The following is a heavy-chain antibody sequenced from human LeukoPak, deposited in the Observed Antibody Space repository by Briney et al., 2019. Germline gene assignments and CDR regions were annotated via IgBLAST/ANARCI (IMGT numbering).Heavy chain of an antibody. V-gene: IGHV3-21*01. D-gene: IGHD3-22*01. Sequence: GGSLRLSCTASGFTFGGYSMNWIRQAPGKGLEWVSSFGTRSTSIYHAGSVKGRFAISRDNAKNSLYLQMNSLRAEDMALYYCAREVSEGFDFWGQGTLVTVSS. J-gene: IGHJ4*02. CDR1: GFTFGGYS. CDR2: FGTRSTSI. CDR3: AREVSEGFDF.